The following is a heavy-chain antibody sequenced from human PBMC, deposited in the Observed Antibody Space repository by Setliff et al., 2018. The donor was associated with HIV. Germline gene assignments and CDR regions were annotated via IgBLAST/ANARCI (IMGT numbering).Heavy chain of an antibody. Sequence: ASVKVSCKTSGYTFGYNYIHWVRQAPGQGLEWMGRIAPNSGDTKYAQKFEGRVTVTRDTSINTVYMEVSSLRSDDTAVYYCTRGPLLAGLGPYYFDHWGQGTLVTVSS. CDR1: GYTFGYNY. D-gene: IGHD2-21*01. J-gene: IGHJ4*02. V-gene: IGHV1-2*06. CDR2: IAPNSGDT. CDR3: TRGPLLAGLGPYYFDH.